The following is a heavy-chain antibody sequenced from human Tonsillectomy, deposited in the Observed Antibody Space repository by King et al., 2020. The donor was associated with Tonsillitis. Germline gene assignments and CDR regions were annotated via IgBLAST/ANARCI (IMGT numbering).Heavy chain of an antibody. D-gene: IGHD1-14*01. J-gene: IGHJ5*02. CDR1: GYPFTVHF. CDR3: ERPGGTGTKRNGGDP. CDR2: INPNSGGT. Sequence: QLVPSVSAVKTPGASVKVSFHASGYPFTVHFLHLLRPAPGPGLEWMGWINPNSGGTKYAQKFRGRVTLTRDTSIGPAYMELSNLTSDDQAVSDWERPGGTGTKRNGGDPGGKGTRVT. V-gene: IGHV1-2*02.